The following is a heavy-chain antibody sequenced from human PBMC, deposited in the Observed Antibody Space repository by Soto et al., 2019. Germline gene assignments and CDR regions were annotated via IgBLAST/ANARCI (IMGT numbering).Heavy chain of an antibody. CDR1: GGTFSSYT. J-gene: IGHJ4*02. D-gene: IGHD2-15*01. V-gene: IGHV1-69*02. CDR3: ASPEYCSCCSCQSLQKLDY. Sequence: SVKVSCKASGGTFSSYTISWVRQAPGQGLEWMGRIIPILGIANYAQKFQGRVTITADKSTSTAYMELSSLRSEDTAVYYCASPEYCSCCSCQSLQKLDYSGQGSLVTVSA. CDR2: IIPILGIA.